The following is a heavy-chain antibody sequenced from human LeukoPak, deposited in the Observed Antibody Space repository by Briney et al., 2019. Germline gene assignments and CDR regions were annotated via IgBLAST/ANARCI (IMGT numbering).Heavy chain of an antibody. CDR2: ISGSSGTT. CDR3: ANSGAGSFDY. Sequence: GGSLRLSCAASGFTFSSYAMSWVRQAPGKGLERVSAISGSSGTTYYADSVKGRFTISRDNSKNTLYLQMNSLRAEDTAVYYCANSGAGSFDYWGQGTLVTVSS. D-gene: IGHD3-10*01. J-gene: IGHJ4*02. V-gene: IGHV3-23*01. CDR1: GFTFSSYA.